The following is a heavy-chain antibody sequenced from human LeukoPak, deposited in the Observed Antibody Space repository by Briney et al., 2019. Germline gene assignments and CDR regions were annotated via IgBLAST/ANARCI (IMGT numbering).Heavy chain of an antibody. CDR1: GFTFSGYT. J-gene: IGHJ4*02. V-gene: IGHV3-21*01. CDR3: ARDGSGWTFDY. CDR2: ISTTGSYT. D-gene: IGHD6-25*01. Sequence: GGSLRLSCAASGFTFSGYTMNWVRQAPGKGLEWVSFISTTGSYTYYADSVKGRFTISRDNAKNSLYLQMNSLKAEDTAVYYCARDGSGWTFDYWGQGTLVTVSS.